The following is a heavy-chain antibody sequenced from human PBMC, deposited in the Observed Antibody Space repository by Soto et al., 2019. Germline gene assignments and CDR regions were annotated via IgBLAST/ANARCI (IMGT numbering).Heavy chain of an antibody. J-gene: IGHJ6*02. CDR1: GFTFSDYW. V-gene: IGHV3-7*03. Sequence: GGSLRLSCAVSGFTFSDYWMSWVRQAPGKGLEWVANIKQDGNEKYYVDSVKGRFTISRDNAKNSLYLQMNSLRAEDTAMYYCARPRYPGRDYYGMDVWGQGTTVTVSS. D-gene: IGHD2-15*01. CDR2: IKQDGNEK. CDR3: ARPRYPGRDYYGMDV.